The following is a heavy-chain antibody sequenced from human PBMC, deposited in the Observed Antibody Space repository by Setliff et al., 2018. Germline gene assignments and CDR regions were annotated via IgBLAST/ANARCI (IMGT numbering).Heavy chain of an antibody. CDR2: VSAYTGNA. D-gene: IGHD2-2*01. CDR3: SRLARYCTTTSCQRLSGDEY. Sequence: SVKVSCKASGYTFTDYGIIWVRQAPGQGLEWMGWVSAYTGNAYYAHRLQDRVTLTTDKSTGTAYMELRSLRSDDTAVYYCSRLARYCTTTSCQRLSGDEYWGQGTLVTVS. CDR1: GYTFTDYG. V-gene: IGHV1-18*01. J-gene: IGHJ4*02.